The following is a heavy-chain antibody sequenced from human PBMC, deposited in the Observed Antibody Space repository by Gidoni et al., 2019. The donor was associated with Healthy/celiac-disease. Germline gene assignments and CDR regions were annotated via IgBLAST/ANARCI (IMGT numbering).Heavy chain of an antibody. CDR2: ISGSGGST. D-gene: IGHD4-4*01. CDR1: GFTFSSYA. Sequence: EVQLLESGGGLVQPGGSLRLSCAASGFTFSSYAMSWVRQAPGKGLESVAAISGSGGSTYSADTVKGKISISRDNTNNTLYLKIISLRAGDTAVYYCAKSWEEISTVNWGQGTLVTVSS. CDR3: AKSWEEISTVN. V-gene: IGHV3-23*01. J-gene: IGHJ4*02.